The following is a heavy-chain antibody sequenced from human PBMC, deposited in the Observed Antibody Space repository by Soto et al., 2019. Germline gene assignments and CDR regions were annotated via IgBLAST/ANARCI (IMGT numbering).Heavy chain of an antibody. CDR2: ISDSGGNT. V-gene: IGHV3-23*01. CDR1: GFTSSSYA. J-gene: IGHJ5*02. Sequence: EVQLLESGGGLVQPGGSLRLSCAASGFTSSSYAMAWVRQAPGKGLEWVSAISDSGGNTYYADSVKGRFTNSRDKSKNTLSLQLSSLKAEDTAVYYCAEDSFSGRTEAQRFAPWGQGTLVAFSS. D-gene: IGHD6-25*01. CDR3: AEDSFSGRTEAQRFAP.